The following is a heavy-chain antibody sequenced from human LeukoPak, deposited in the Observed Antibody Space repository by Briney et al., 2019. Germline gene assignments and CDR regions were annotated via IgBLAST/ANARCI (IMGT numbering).Heavy chain of an antibody. V-gene: IGHV3-53*05. D-gene: IGHD5-24*01. CDR2: PFSGGTT. Sequence: GGSLRLSCAASGFTVSSNYMSWVRQAPGKGLEWVSLPFSGGTTYYADSVKGRFTISRDNSKNTLYLQMNSLRAEDTAVYYCARGGDGYNYAFDMWGQGTMVTVSS. CDR3: ARGGDGYNYAFDM. CDR1: GFTVSSNY. J-gene: IGHJ3*02.